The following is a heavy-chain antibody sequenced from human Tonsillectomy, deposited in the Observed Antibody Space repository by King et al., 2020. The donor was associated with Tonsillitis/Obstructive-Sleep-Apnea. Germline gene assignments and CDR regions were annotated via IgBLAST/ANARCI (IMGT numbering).Heavy chain of an antibody. CDR2: ISSNGGRT. CDR1: GFTFSSYP. Sequence: VQLVESGGGLVQPGGSLRLSCAASGFTFSSYPMHWVRQAPGKGLEYVSAISSNGGRTYYANSVKGRFTISRDNSKNTLYLQMGSLRAEDMAVYYCARSYYGDLLHGGNIFQHWGQGTLVTVSS. J-gene: IGHJ1*01. D-gene: IGHD1-26*01. V-gene: IGHV3-64*01. CDR3: ARSYYGDLLHGGNIFQH.